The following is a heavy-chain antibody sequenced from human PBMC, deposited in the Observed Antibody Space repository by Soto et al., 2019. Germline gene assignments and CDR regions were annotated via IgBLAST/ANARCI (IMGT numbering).Heavy chain of an antibody. CDR1: GFTFDDYA. J-gene: IGHJ3*02. D-gene: IGHD5-12*01. V-gene: IGHV3-9*01. CDR2: ISWNSGSI. CDR3: AKDRGYDPTIDAFDI. Sequence: EVQLVESGGGLVQPGRSLRLSCAASGFTFDDYAMHWVRQAPGKGLEWVSGISWNSGSIGYADSVKGRFTISRDNAKNSLYLQMNSLRAEDTALYYCAKDRGYDPTIDAFDIWGQGTMVTVSS.